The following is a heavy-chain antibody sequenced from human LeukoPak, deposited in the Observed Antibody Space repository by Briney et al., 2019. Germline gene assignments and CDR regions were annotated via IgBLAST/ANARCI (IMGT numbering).Heavy chain of an antibody. Sequence: SETLSLTCTVSGGFISSYYWSWIRQPPGKGLEWIGYIYYSGSTNYNPSLKSRVTISVDTSKNQFSLKLSSVTAADTAVYYCARGQPEEQWLVVGNWFDPWGQGTLVTVSS. CDR2: IYYSGST. V-gene: IGHV4-59*01. D-gene: IGHD6-19*01. J-gene: IGHJ5*02. CDR1: GGFISSYY. CDR3: ARGQPEEQWLVVGNWFDP.